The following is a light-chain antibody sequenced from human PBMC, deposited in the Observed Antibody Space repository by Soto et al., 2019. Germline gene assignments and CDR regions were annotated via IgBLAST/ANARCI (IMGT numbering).Light chain of an antibody. V-gene: IGLV1-44*01. Sequence: QSALTQPPSVSGTPGQRVTISCSGSSSNIGSNTVSWYQQVPGTAPKVLIYSNVQRPSGVPDRFSGSKSGTSASLAIGGLQSEDEADYYCAAWDGSLNGWVFGGGTKLTVL. CDR3: AAWDGSLNGWV. CDR1: SSNIGSNT. J-gene: IGLJ3*02. CDR2: SNV.